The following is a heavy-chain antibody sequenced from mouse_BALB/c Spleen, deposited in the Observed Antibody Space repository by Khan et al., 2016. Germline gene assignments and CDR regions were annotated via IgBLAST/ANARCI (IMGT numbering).Heavy chain of an antibody. J-gene: IGHJ2*01. CDR3: ATSSSGYWYYFDY. CDR1: GYSITSHYS. D-gene: IGHD3-1*01. V-gene: IGHV3-1*02. Sequence: EVQLQESGPDLVKPSQSLSLTCTVTGYSITSHYSWHWIRHFPGNKLEWMGNINYSGSTTYNPSLKSRISITRDTSKNQFFLQLNSVTTEDTATYYCATSSSGYWYYFDYWGQGTALTVSS. CDR2: INYSGST.